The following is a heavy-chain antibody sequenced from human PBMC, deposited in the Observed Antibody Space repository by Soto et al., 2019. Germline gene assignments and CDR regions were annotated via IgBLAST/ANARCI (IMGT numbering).Heavy chain of an antibody. Sequence: EVQLLESGGGLVQPGGSLRLSCAASGFTFSNYAMSWVRQAPGKGLEWVSTISGSGTNTYYADSVKGRFTISRDNSKNTLFLQMNSLRVEDTAVYYCAKPAGLGWALDFDYWGQGTLVTVSS. D-gene: IGHD6-19*01. CDR1: GFTFSNYA. CDR3: AKPAGLGWALDFDY. J-gene: IGHJ4*02. V-gene: IGHV3-23*01. CDR2: ISGSGTNT.